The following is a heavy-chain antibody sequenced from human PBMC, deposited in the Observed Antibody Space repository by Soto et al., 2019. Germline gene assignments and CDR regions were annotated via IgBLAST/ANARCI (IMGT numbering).Heavy chain of an antibody. V-gene: IGHV3-7*03. CDR3: ARDSPYYYGSGSYY. Sequence: PGGSLRLSCAASGFTFSSYWMSWVRQAPGKGLEWVANIKQDGSEKYYVDSVKGRFTISRDNAKNSLYLQMNSLRAEDTAVYYCARDSPYYYGSGSYYWGQGTLLTVSS. CDR2: IKQDGSEK. D-gene: IGHD3-10*01. J-gene: IGHJ4*02. CDR1: GFTFSSYW.